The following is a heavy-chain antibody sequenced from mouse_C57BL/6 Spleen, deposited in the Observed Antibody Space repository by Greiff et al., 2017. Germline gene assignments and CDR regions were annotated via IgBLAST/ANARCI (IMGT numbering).Heavy chain of an antibody. V-gene: IGHV1-81*01. Sequence: LVESGAELARPGASVKLSCKASGYTFTSYGISWVKQRTGQGLEWIGEIYPRSGNTYYNEKFKGKATLTADKSSSTAYMELRSLTSEDSAVYFCAREGKNHGSLHYYAMDYWGQGTSVTVSS. CDR3: AREGKNHGSLHYYAMDY. CDR1: GYTFTSYG. D-gene: IGHD1-1*01. CDR2: IYPRSGNT. J-gene: IGHJ4*01.